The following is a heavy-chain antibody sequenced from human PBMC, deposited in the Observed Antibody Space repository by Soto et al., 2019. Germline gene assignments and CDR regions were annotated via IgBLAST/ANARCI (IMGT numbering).Heavy chain of an antibody. CDR1: GFTLSDHY. D-gene: IGHD2-15*01. CDR2: SSNSGSFT. J-gene: IGHJ6*02. Sequence: PGGSLRLSCAASGFTLSDHYMSWIRQAPGKGLEWIGYSSNSGSFTRYVDSVKGRFSISRDNSKNTLYLQMNSLRPEDTAAYYCARGLYYCSGSTCYGYYYGVDVWGQGTTVTVSS. V-gene: IGHV3-11*03. CDR3: ARGLYYCSGSTCYGYYYGVDV.